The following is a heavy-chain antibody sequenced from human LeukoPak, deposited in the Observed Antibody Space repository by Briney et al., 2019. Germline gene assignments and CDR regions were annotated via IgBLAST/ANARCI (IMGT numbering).Heavy chain of an antibody. CDR1: GGTFSIYA. V-gene: IGHV1-69*13. D-gene: IGHD5/OR15-5a*01. J-gene: IGHJ4*02. Sequence: SVNVSCTASGGTFSIYAISWVRQAPGQGLEWMGGIIPIFGTANYAQKFQGRVTITADESTSTAYMELSSLRSEDTAVYYCARESAIYDHYFDYWGQGTLVTVSS. CDR3: ARESAIYDHYFDY. CDR2: IIPIFGTA.